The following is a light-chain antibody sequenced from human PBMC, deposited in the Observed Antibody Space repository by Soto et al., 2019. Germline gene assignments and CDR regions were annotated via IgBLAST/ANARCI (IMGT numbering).Light chain of an antibody. CDR1: QGVGDD. V-gene: IGKV1-6*01. J-gene: IGKJ1*01. Sequence: IQMTQAPASLSASVGDNVTITCRASQGVGDDFGWYRQRPGKAPKVLIYAVSTLQYGVPSRFSGTWSGTDFTLTISGLQPEDSATYYCLQDHVYPHMFGQGTRVEI. CDR3: LQDHVYPHM. CDR2: AVS.